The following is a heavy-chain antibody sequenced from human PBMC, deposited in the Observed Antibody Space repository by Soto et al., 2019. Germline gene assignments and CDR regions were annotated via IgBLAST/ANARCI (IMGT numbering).Heavy chain of an antibody. J-gene: IGHJ4*02. V-gene: IGHV4-61*01. CDR2: IYHTGTT. Sequence: QVHLQESGPGLVRPSETLSLTCTVSGDSVGSGSYYWTWVRQPPGKGLEFVGHIYHTGTTNYNPSLTNPCSLVLVIATQRFFLGPRSATAADTATYYCAGSGAFGGPLMVVFHWGQAVLATVSS. D-gene: IGHD3-10*01. CDR3: AGSGAFGGPLMVVFH. CDR1: GDSVGSGSYY.